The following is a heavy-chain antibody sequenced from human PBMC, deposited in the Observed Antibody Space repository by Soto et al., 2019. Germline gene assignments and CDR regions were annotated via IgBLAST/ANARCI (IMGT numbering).Heavy chain of an antibody. J-gene: IGHJ4*02. CDR1: GFTFSSYS. CDR3: ARDLYTVFDY. CDR2: ISSSSTI. Sequence: EVQLVESGGGLVQPGGSLRLSCAASGFTFSSYSMNWVRQAPGKGLEWVSYISSSSTIYYADSVKGRFTISRDNAKNSLYLQMNSLRDEDTAVYYCARDLYTVFDYWGQGTLVTVSS. V-gene: IGHV3-48*02. D-gene: IGHD4-17*01.